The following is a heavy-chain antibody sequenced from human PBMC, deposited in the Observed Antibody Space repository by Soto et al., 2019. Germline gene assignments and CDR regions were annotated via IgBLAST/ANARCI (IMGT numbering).Heavy chain of an antibody. V-gene: IGHV4-30-2*01. CDR1: GGSISSGGYS. J-gene: IGHJ3*02. Sequence: QLQLQESGSGLVKPSQTLSLTCAVSGGSISSGGYSWSWIRQPPGKGLEWIGYIYHSGSTYYHPSRKDRVTISVDRSKHQFSLKLSSVTGADTAEYYCARVSQGYCSSTSCYTAAFDIWGQGTMVPVSS. D-gene: IGHD2-2*02. CDR3: ARVSQGYCSSTSCYTAAFDI. CDR2: IYHSGST.